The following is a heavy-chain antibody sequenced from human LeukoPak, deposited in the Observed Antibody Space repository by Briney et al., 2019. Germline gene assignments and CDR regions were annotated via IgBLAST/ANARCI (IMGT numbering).Heavy chain of an antibody. CDR2: LIPVLGMS. J-gene: IGHJ4*02. D-gene: IGHD5-12*01. Sequence: GSSVKVSCKASGGTFSSYAISWVRQAPGQGLEWMGRLIPVLGMSHYAQGFQGRVTLTADRSTNTAYMELDRLTSDDTAVYFCARDRGGGFDLAFFDHWGQGTLVTVSS. CDR1: GGTFSSYA. CDR3: ARDRGGGFDLAFFDH. V-gene: IGHV1-69*04.